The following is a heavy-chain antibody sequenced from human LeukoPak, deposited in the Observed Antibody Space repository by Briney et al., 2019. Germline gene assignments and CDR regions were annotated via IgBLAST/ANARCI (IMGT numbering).Heavy chain of an antibody. Sequence: PGGSVRLSCAASGFIVSSNYMNWVRQAPGKGLEWVSVINSGGSTYYADSVKGRFTISRDNSKNTLYLQMNSLRAEDTAVFYCARAIGGHSDAFDIWGQGTMVTVSS. D-gene: IGHD3-10*01. CDR3: ARAIGGHSDAFDI. V-gene: IGHV3-66*01. CDR1: GFIVSSNY. CDR2: INSGGST. J-gene: IGHJ3*02.